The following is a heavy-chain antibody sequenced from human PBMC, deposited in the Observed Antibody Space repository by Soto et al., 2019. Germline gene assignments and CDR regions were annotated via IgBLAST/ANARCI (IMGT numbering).Heavy chain of an antibody. Sequence: SVKVSCKASGGTFSSYAISWVRQAPGQGLEWMGGIIPIFGTANYAQKFQGRVTITADESTSTAYMELSSLRSEDTAVYYCARDQCSGGSCSAVPYSGMDVWGQGTTVTVSS. V-gene: IGHV1-69*13. CDR3: ARDQCSGGSCSAVPYSGMDV. CDR1: GGTFSSYA. D-gene: IGHD2-15*01. J-gene: IGHJ6*02. CDR2: IIPIFGTA.